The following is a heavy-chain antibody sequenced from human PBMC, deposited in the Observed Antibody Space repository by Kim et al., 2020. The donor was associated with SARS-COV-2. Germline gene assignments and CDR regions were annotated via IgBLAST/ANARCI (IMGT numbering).Heavy chain of an antibody. CDR2: IYYSGST. CDR1: GGSISSGGYY. CDR3: ARGDTIFGVVINAFDI. Sequence: SETLSLTCTVSGGSISSGGYYWSWIRQHPGKGLKWIGYIYYSGSTYYNPSLKSRVTISVDTSKNQFSLKLSSVTAADTAVYYCARGDTIFGVVINAFDIWGQGTMVTVSS. V-gene: IGHV4-31*03. J-gene: IGHJ3*02. D-gene: IGHD3-3*01.